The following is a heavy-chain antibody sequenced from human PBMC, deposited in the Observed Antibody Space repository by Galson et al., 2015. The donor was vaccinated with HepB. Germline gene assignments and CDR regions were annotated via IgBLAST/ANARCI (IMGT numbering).Heavy chain of an antibody. J-gene: IGHJ4*02. CDR3: ARDRRIAAAGIGL. D-gene: IGHD6-13*01. CDR2: IWYDGSNK. Sequence: SLRLSCAASGFTFSSYGMHWVRQAPGKGLEWVAVIWYDGSNKYYADSVKGRFTISRDNSKNTLYLQMNSLRAEDTAVYYCARDRRIAAAGIGLWGQGTLVTVSS. V-gene: IGHV3-33*01. CDR1: GFTFSSYG.